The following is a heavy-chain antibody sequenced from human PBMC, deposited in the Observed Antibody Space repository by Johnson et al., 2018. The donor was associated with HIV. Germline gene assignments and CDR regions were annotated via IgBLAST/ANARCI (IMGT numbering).Heavy chain of an antibody. V-gene: IGHV3-33*05. J-gene: IGHJ3*01. CDR2: ISYAGSDK. CDR3: AKDMTQF. Sequence: QVQLVESGGGVVQPGRSLRLSCAASGFTFSYYGIHWVRQAPGKGLEWVAVISYAGSDKYYSDSVKGRFTISRDNSKNTLYLQMNSLRAEDTAVYYCAKDMTQFWGQGTMVTVSS. CDR1: GFTFSYYG. D-gene: IGHD3-16*01.